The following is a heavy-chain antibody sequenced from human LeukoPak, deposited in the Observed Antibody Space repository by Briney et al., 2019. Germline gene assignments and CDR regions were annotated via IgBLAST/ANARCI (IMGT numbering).Heavy chain of an antibody. CDR1: GFTFSIYW. J-gene: IGHJ4*02. CDR2: IKEDGSEK. Sequence: GGSLRLSCAASGFTFSIYWMSWVRQAPGKGLEWVATIKEDGSEKYYVDSVKGRFTISRDNVKNSLYLQMNSLRAEDTAVYYCANWHSATILSWGQGTLVTVSS. V-gene: IGHV3-7*01. CDR3: ANWHSATILS. D-gene: IGHD5-12*01.